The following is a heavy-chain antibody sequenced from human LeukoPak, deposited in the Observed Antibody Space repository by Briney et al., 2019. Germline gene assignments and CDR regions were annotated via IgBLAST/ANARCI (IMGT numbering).Heavy chain of an antibody. CDR3: ARGDSNYNYYYYYYMDV. CDR1: GYTFTSYD. D-gene: IGHD4-11*01. J-gene: IGHJ6*03. V-gene: IGHV1-8*01. CDR2: MNPNSGNT. Sequence: AASVKVSCKASGYTFTSYDINWVRQATGQGLEWMGWMNPNSGNTGYAQKFQGRVTMTRNTSISTAYMELSSLRSEDTAVYYCARGDSNYNYYYYYYMDVWAKGPRSPSP.